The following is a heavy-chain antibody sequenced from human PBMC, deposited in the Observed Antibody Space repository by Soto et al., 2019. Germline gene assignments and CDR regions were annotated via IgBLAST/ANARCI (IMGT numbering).Heavy chain of an antibody. CDR2: ISGSGAST. Sequence: GGSLRLSCAASGFTFSSYVTSWARQAPGKGLEWVSAISGSGASTYYADSVKGRFTISRDNSKNTLYLQMNSLRAEDTAVYYCAKDARIAARPYYFDYWGQGTLVTVSS. D-gene: IGHD6-6*01. V-gene: IGHV3-23*01. J-gene: IGHJ4*02. CDR3: AKDARIAARPYYFDY. CDR1: GFTFSSYV.